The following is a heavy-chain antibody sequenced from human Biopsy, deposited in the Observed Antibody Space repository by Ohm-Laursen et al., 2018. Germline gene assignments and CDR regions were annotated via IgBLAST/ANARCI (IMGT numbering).Heavy chain of an antibody. J-gene: IGHJ4*02. CDR3: ARDRFPHVTIFGLVTLEY. V-gene: IGHV1-18*01. Sequence: ASVKVSCNASGGPSSNYAFSWVRQAPGQGLEWMGWITAYNGDANYAQNLQGRVTMTTDTSTSTAYMELRSLRSDDTAVYYCARDRFPHVTIFGLVTLEYWGQGTLVTVSS. D-gene: IGHD3-3*01. CDR2: ITAYNGDA. CDR1: GGPSSNYA.